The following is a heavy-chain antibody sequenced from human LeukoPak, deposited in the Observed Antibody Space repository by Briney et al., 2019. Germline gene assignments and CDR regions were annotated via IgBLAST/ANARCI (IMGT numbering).Heavy chain of an antibody. CDR1: GFPFSNYA. CDR3: AKVDTAMDEFDY. Sequence: GSLRLSCAASGFPFSNYAMHWVRQAPGKGLEFVSAISSSGGRTHYAHSVKGRFTISRDNSKNTLYLQMNSLRAEDTAVYYCAKVDTAMDEFDYWGQGTLVTVSS. D-gene: IGHD5-18*01. CDR2: ISSSGGRT. J-gene: IGHJ4*02. V-gene: IGHV3-64*01.